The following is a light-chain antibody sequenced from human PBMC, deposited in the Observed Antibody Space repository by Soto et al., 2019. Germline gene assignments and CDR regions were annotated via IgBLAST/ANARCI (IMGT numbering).Light chain of an antibody. CDR2: DAS. CDR1: QSINSW. V-gene: IGKV1-5*01. Sequence: DIQMTQSPSTPSASVGDRVTITCPASQSINSWLAWYQQKPGKAPKLLIYDASSLESGVPSRFSGSGSGTEFTLTISSLQPDDFATYYCQQYNSYSWTFGQGTKVEIK. J-gene: IGKJ1*01. CDR3: QQYNSYSWT.